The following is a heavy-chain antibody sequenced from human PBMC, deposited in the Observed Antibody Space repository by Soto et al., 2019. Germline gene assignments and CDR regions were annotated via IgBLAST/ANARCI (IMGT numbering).Heavy chain of an antibody. D-gene: IGHD1-7*01. V-gene: IGHV3-23*01. CDR2: SSATGAGT. J-gene: IGHJ4*02. Sequence: GESLKISCAASGFTFSSYGMTWVRQAPGKGLEWVSFSSATGAGTYYADSVKGRFTISRDNSKNTLYLQMTSLRADDTAVYYCAKDRRAGGNYGFYSDFWGQGALVTVSS. CDR3: AKDRRAGGNYGFYSDF. CDR1: GFTFSSYG.